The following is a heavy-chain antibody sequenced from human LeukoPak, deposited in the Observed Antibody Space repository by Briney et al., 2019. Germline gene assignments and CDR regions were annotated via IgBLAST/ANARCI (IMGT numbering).Heavy chain of an antibody. V-gene: IGHV4-61*02. CDR3: VRAGDGGWGLVAYLDY. CDR2: IYTSGNT. Sequence: SQTLSLSCTASGGSISSGSYYWSWIRQPAGKGLEWIGRIYTSGNTNYNPSLKSRVTISADTSKNQFSLKLSAVTAADTAVYCCVRAGDGGWGLVAYLDYWGQGTLVTVSS. D-gene: IGHD3-16*01. CDR1: GGSISSGSYY. J-gene: IGHJ4*02.